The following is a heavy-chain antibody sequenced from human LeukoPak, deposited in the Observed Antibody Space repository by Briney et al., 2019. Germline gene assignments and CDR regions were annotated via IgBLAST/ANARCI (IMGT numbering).Heavy chain of an antibody. CDR1: GYSISSGYY. J-gene: IGHJ4*02. CDR2: IYHSGST. D-gene: IGHD1-1*01. V-gene: IGHV4-38-2*01. CDR3: ALNTGPDY. Sequence: SETLSLTCAVSGYSISSGYYWGWIRQPPGKGLEWIGSIYHSGSTYYNPSLKSRVTISVDTSKNQFSLKLSSVIAADTAVYYCALNTGPDYWGQGTLVTVSS.